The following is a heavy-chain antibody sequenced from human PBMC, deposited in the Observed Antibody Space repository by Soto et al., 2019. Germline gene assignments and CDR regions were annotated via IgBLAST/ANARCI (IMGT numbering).Heavy chain of an antibody. CDR2: INHSGST. CDR3: ARRGVRAQIDY. CDR1: GGSFSGYY. D-gene: IGHD2-8*01. J-gene: IGHJ4*02. V-gene: IGHV4-34*01. Sequence: QVQLQQWGAGLLKPSETLSLTRAVYGGSFSGYYWSWIRQPPGKGLEWIGEINHSGSTNYNPSLKSRVTISVDTSKNQFSLKLSSVTAADTAVYYCARRGVRAQIDYWGQGTLVTVSS.